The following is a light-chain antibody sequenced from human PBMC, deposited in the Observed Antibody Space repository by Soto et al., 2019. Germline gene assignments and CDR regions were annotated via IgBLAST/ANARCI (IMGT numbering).Light chain of an antibody. J-gene: IGKJ2*01. CDR2: DAS. V-gene: IGKV1-5*01. CDR1: QNISVW. CDR3: QQYDSSSPT. Sequence: DIQMPQSPSTLSASVGDGVTITCRASQNISVWLAWYQQRPGKAPKFLIYDASSLETGVPSRFSGSGSGTEFTLTIRSLQPDDFATHYCQQYDSSSPTFGQGTKLEIK.